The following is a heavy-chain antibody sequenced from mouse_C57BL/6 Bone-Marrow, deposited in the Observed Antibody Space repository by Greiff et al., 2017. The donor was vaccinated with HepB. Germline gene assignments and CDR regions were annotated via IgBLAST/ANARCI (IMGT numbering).Heavy chain of an antibody. CDR1: GYTSTSYG. CDR2: IYPRSGNT. V-gene: IGHV1-81*01. J-gene: IGHJ3*01. D-gene: IGHD1-1*01. CDR3: ASSIYYYGSSYVRFAY. Sequence: QVQLQQSGAELARPGASVKLSCKASGYTSTSYGISWVKQRTGQGLEWIGEIYPRSGNTYYNEKFKGKATLTADKSSSTAYMELRSLTSEDSAVYFCASSIYYYGSSYVRFAYWGQGTLVTVSA.